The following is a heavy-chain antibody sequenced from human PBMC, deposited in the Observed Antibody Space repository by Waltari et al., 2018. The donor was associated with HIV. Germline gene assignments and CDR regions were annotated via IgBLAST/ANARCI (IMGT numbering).Heavy chain of an antibody. CDR3: ARDRGYQTFDY. V-gene: IGHV3-7*01. CDR2: INQDGSET. Sequence: EVQLVESGGGLVQPGGSLRHSCTDSGFTFRGYWMTWVRQAPGKGLERVANINQDGSETYYLDSVKGRFTISRDNAKNSLSLQMSRLRGEDTAVFYCARDRGYQTFDYWGQGTLVTVSS. D-gene: IGHD2-2*01. CDR1: GFTFRGYW. J-gene: IGHJ4*02.